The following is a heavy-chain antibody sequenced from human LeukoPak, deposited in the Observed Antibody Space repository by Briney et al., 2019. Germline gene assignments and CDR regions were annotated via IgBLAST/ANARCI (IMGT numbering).Heavy chain of an antibody. V-gene: IGHV4-34*01. CDR1: GGSFSGYY. CDR2: INHSGST. J-gene: IGHJ6*02. D-gene: IGHD2-2*01. CDR3: ARNSLGYCSSTSRSYGMDV. Sequence: SETLSLTCAVYGGSFSGYYWSWIRQPPGKGLEWIGEINHSGSTNYNPSLKSRVTISVDTSKNQFSLKLSSVTAADTAVYYCARNSLGYCSSTSRSYGMDVWGQGTTVTVSS.